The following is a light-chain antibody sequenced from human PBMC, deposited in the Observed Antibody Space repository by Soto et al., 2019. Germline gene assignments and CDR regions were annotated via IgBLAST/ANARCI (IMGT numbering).Light chain of an antibody. CDR2: DAS. CDR3: QQSRAT. J-gene: IGKJ1*01. CDR1: QNIVRW. V-gene: IGKV1-5*01. Sequence: DIQMTQSPSTLSASVGDRVTITCRASQNIVRWLAWYQKKPGKVPELLIYDASILASGVPSRFSGSGSETEFTLTIDSLQPYDFATYYCQQSRATFGQGTRVEI.